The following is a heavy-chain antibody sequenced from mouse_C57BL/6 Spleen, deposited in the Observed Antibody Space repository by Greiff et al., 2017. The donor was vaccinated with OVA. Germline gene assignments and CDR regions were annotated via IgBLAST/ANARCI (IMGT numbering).Heavy chain of an antibody. V-gene: IGHV3-8*01. CDR2: ISYSGST. CDR3: ARSHYYGSSPSYWYFDV. CDR1: GYSITSDY. Sequence: VQLKESGPGLAKPSQTLSLTCSVTGYSITSDYWNWIRKFPGNKLEYMGYISYSGSTYYNPSLKSRISITRDTSKNQYYLQLNSVTTEDTATYYCARSHYYGSSPSYWYFDVWGTGTTVTVSS. D-gene: IGHD1-1*01. J-gene: IGHJ1*03.